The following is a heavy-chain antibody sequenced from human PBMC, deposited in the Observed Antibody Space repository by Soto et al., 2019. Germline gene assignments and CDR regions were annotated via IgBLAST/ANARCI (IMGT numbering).Heavy chain of an antibody. CDR1: GGSISSGGYY. CDR2: IYYSGST. CDR3: ARDGADYGSGSAYGMDV. Sequence: QVQLQESGPGLVKPSRTLSLTCTVSGGSISSGGYYWSWIRQHPGKGLEWIGYIYYSGSTYYNPSLKSRVTISVDTSKNQFSLKLSSVTAADTAVYYCARDGADYGSGSAYGMDVWGQGTTVTVSS. D-gene: IGHD3-10*01. V-gene: IGHV4-31*03. J-gene: IGHJ6*02.